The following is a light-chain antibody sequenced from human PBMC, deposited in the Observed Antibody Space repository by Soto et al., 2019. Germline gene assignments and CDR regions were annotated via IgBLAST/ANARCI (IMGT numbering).Light chain of an antibody. CDR3: LHHNSYPLA. CDR1: QGIRND. CDR2: AAS. J-gene: IGKJ1*01. V-gene: IGKV1-17*01. Sequence: DIQMTQSPSSLSASVGDRVTITCRASQGIRNDLGWYQQKPGKAPKRLIYAASSLQSGVPSRFSGSLSWTVVTLTISRRQPEDSATYYCLHHNSYPLAVGQGTKVEIK.